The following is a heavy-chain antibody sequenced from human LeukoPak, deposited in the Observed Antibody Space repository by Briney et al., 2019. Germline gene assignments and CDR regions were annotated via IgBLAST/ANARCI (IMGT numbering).Heavy chain of an antibody. Sequence: ASVKVSFKASGYTFTSYYMYWVRQAPGQGLEWMGIINPSGGSTSYAQKFQGRVTMTRDTPTSTVYMELSSLRSEDTAVYYCARDLRYYDSFSGFSIRIQFDYWGQGTLVTVSS. CDR1: GYTFTSYY. D-gene: IGHD3-22*01. CDR2: INPSGGST. CDR3: ARDLRYYDSFSGFSIRIQFDY. J-gene: IGHJ4*02. V-gene: IGHV1-46*01.